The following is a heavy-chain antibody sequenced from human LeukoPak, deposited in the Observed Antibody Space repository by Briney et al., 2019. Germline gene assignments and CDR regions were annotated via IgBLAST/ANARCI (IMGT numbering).Heavy chain of an antibody. V-gene: IGHV3-30-3*01. CDR3: AREISTSSSWYGDDAFDI. Sequence: PGGSLRLSCTASGFTFSSYAIHWVRQAPGKGLGWVTLISYEGSSKYYADSVRGRFIISRDNSKNTLFLQMNSLRTEDTAVYYCAREISTSSSWYGDDAFDIWGQGTMVTVSS. J-gene: IGHJ3*02. CDR1: GFTFSSYA. D-gene: IGHD6-13*01. CDR2: ISYEGSSK.